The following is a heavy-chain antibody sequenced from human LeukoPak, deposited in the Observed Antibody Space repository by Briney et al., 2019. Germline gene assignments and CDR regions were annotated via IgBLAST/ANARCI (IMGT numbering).Heavy chain of an antibody. Sequence: SETLSLTCAVYGGSISSGGYYWSWIRQHPGEGLEWIGYIYYSGSTYYNPSLKSRVTISVDTSKNQFSLKLSSVTAADTAVYYCARDWGGQLWLNYWGQGTLVTVSS. J-gene: IGHJ4*02. V-gene: IGHV4-31*11. CDR3: ARDWGGQLWLNY. D-gene: IGHD5-18*01. CDR1: GGSISSGGYY. CDR2: IYYSGST.